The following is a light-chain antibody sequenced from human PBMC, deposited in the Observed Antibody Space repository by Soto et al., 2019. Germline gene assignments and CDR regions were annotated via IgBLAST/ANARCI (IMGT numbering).Light chain of an antibody. J-gene: IGKJ2*01. CDR3: QQYSSWYT. CDR1: QSISSW. Sequence: DIQVTQSPSTLSASVGDRVTITCRASQSISSWLAWYQQKPGKAPRLLIYKASTLQSGVPSRFSGSGSGTEFTLTISSLQPDDFAIYYCQQYSSWYTFGQGTKLEIK. V-gene: IGKV1-5*03. CDR2: KAS.